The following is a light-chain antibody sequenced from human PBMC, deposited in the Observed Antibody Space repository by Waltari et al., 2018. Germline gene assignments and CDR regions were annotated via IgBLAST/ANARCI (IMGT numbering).Light chain of an antibody. Sequence: EIVLIPSPATLSLSPGSTATLSCRASQNVDRHLGWYQQKPGLAPRLLIYDASNRATGVPARFSGSGFATDFTLTISSLEPEDFAVYYCQQRNIWPLTFGGGTKVEI. CDR3: QQRNIWPLT. CDR2: DAS. J-gene: IGKJ4*01. CDR1: QNVDRH. V-gene: IGKV3-11*01.